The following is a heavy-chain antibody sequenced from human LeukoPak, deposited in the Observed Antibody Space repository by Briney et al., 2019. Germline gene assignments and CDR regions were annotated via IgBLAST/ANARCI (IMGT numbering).Heavy chain of an antibody. CDR1: GFTFTNYW. CDR2: ISGSGGSA. D-gene: IGHD4-17*01. Sequence: GGSLRLSCAASGFTFTNYWMSWVRQAPGKGLEWVSSISGSGGSAYYADSVKGRFTISRDNSKNSLYLQMNSLRAEDTAVYYCARPDDYGDYFDYWGQGTLVTVSS. V-gene: IGHV3-23*01. CDR3: ARPDDYGDYFDY. J-gene: IGHJ4*02.